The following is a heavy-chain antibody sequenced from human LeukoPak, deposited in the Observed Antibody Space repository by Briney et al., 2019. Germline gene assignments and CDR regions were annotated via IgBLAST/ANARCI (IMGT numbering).Heavy chain of an antibody. J-gene: IGHJ4*02. Sequence: GGSLRLSCAASGFTFRSYSMNWVRQAPGKGLEWVSSIGSSSSYIYYADSVKGRFTISRDNAKNSLYLQMNSLRAEDTAVYYCARDKNFDYWGQGTLVTVSS. V-gene: IGHV3-21*01. CDR3: ARDKNFDY. CDR1: GFTFRSYS. CDR2: IGSSSSYI.